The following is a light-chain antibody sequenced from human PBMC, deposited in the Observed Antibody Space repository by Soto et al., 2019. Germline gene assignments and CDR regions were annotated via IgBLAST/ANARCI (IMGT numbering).Light chain of an antibody. CDR3: CSFAGTSYV. V-gene: IGLV2-11*01. CDR1: SSDVGGYKS. Sequence: QYALTQPRSVSGSPGQSVTISCTGTSSDVGGYKSVSWYQQHPGKAPKLMIYDVSKRPSGVPDRFSGSKSGNTASLTISGLQAEDEADYYCCSFAGTSYVFGTGTKVTVL. J-gene: IGLJ1*01. CDR2: DVS.